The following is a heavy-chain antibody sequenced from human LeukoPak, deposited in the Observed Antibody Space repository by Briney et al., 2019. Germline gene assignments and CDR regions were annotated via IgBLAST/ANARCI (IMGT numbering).Heavy chain of an antibody. CDR1: GYTFTDYY. J-gene: IGHJ4*02. Sequence: ASVKVSCKASGYTFTDYYIHWVRQAPGQGLEWMGWINPNNGGTKYAQKFQGRVTMTRDTSISTAYMELSGLRSDDTAVYYCARRSILTGSYNVVDYWGQGTLVTVSS. CDR3: ARRSILTGSYNVVDY. CDR2: INPNNGGT. V-gene: IGHV1-2*02. D-gene: IGHD3-9*01.